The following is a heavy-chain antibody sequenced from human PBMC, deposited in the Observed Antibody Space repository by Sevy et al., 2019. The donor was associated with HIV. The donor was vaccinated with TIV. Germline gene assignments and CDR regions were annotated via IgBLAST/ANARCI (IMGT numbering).Heavy chain of an antibody. V-gene: IGHV4-59*01. J-gene: IGHJ4*02. CDR1: GGSISSYY. CDR2: IYYSGST. CDR3: ARERQLVLDY. Sequence: SETLSLTCTVSGGSISSYYWSWIRQPPGKGGEWIGYIYYSGSTNYNPSLKGRVTISVDTSKNQFSLRLSFVTAADTAVYYCARERQLVLDYWGQGTLVTVSS. D-gene: IGHD6-13*01.